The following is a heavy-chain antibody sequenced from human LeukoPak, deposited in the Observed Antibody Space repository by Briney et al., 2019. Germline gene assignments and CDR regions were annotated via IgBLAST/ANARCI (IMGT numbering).Heavy chain of an antibody. J-gene: IGHJ4*02. Sequence: LGGSLRLSCAASGFTFSSYSMNWVRQAPGEGLEWVSSISSSSSYIYYADSVKGRFTISRDNAKNSLYLQMNSLRAEDTAVYYCARWIGDSKNPFDYWGQGTLVTVSS. V-gene: IGHV3-21*01. CDR3: ARWIGDSKNPFDY. CDR2: ISSSSSYI. D-gene: IGHD4-17*01. CDR1: GFTFSSYS.